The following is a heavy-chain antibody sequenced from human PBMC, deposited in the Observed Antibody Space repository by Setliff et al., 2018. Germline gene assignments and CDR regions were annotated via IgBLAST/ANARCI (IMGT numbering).Heavy chain of an antibody. V-gene: IGHV3-23*01. Sequence: QPGGSLRLSCVVSGFTFTSYAMSWVRQAPGKGLEWVSGISGGGESTYYADSVKGRLTISRDNSKNTLYLQMNSLRAEDTAVYYCARGSAYSSGSFDCWGQGTLVTVSS. CDR1: GFTFTSYA. CDR3: ARGSAYSSGSFDC. J-gene: IGHJ4*02. CDR2: ISGGGEST. D-gene: IGHD3-22*01.